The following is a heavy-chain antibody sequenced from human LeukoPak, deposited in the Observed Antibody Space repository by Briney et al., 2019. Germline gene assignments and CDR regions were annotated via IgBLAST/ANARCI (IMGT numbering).Heavy chain of an antibody. CDR1: GFTFSSYA. CDR2: ISGSGGRT. D-gene: IGHD2-15*01. Sequence: PGGSLRLSCAASGFTFSSYAMSWVRQAPGKGLEWVSAISGSGGRTYYADSVKGRFTISRDTSKSILYLQMNSLRAEDTAVYYCARDPRYSYFDYWGQGTPVTVSS. J-gene: IGHJ4*02. CDR3: ARDPRYSYFDY. V-gene: IGHV3-23*01.